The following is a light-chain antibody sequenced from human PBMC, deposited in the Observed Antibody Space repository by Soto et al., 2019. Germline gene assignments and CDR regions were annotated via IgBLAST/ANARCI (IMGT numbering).Light chain of an antibody. CDR2: EVS. CDR3: GSYASSTADV. Sequence: QSALTQPASVSGSPGQSITISCTRTSSDVGGYNYVSWYQLHPGKAPKLMVYEVSYRPSGVSSRFSGSKSANTASLTISGLQAEDEADYYCGSYASSTADVFGTGTKVTVL. CDR1: SSDVGGYNY. J-gene: IGLJ1*01. V-gene: IGLV2-14*01.